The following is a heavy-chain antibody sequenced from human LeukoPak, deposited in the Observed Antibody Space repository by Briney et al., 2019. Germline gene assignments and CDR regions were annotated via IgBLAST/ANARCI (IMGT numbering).Heavy chain of an antibody. V-gene: IGHV4-39*01. Sequence: SETLSLTCTVSGGSISSSRYYWGWIRQPPGKGLEWIGNIHYSGSTYYNPSLKSRVTISVDTSKNQFSLRLSSVTAADTAVYYCASRKAAEAFDIWGQGTLVTVSS. CDR2: IHYSGST. CDR3: ASRKAAEAFDI. J-gene: IGHJ4*02. D-gene: IGHD6-13*01. CDR1: GGSISSSRYY.